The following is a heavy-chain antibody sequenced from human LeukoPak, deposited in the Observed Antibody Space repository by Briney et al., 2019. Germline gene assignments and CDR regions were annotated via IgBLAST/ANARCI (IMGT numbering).Heavy chain of an antibody. CDR3: VRVVIGRPSEGLDS. CDR2: ISSSSSYI. D-gene: IGHD1-14*01. J-gene: IGHJ4*02. CDR1: GFTFSSYS. Sequence: GGSLRLSCAASGFTFSSYSMNWVRQAPGKGLEWVSSISSSSSYIYYADSVKGRFTISRDNAKNSLYLQMDSLKTEDMAVYYCVRVVIGRPSEGLDSWGQGTLVTVSS. V-gene: IGHV3-21*04.